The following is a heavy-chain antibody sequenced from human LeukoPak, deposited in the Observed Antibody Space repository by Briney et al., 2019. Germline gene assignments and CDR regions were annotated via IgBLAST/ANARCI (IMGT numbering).Heavy chain of an antibody. V-gene: IGHV3-23*01. D-gene: IGHD3-9*01. CDR1: GFTFNNYA. J-gene: IGHJ4*02. CDR3: AKWGDYDVLTGYYDSDY. CDR2: VSGRDTST. Sequence: GGSLRLSCAASGFTFNNYAMSWVRQAPGKGLEWVSAVSGRDTSTYYADSVKGRFTISRDNSKNTLYLQMNSLRAEDTAIYYCAKWGDYDVLTGYYDSDYWGQGTLVTVSS.